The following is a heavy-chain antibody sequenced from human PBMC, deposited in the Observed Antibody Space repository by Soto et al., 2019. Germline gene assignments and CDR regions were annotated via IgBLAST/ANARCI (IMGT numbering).Heavy chain of an antibody. CDR3: ATSYGSGYRALDS. J-gene: IGHJ4*02. Sequence: QVQLVQSGADVQRPGSSVRVSCKASGDTFNFYSINWVRQAPGLGLQWMGRINPILSMSNYAPRFQGRVTMTADKSTSTAYMELSSLRSEDTAMYYCATSYGSGYRALDSWGQGALVTVSS. D-gene: IGHD3-10*01. CDR1: GDTFNFYS. CDR2: INPILSMS. V-gene: IGHV1-69*02.